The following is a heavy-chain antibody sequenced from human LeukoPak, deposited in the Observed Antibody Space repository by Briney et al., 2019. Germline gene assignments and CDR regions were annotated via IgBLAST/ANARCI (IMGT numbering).Heavy chain of an antibody. D-gene: IGHD6-19*01. CDR1: GYTFTGYY. J-gene: IGHJ5*02. Sequence: ASVKVSCKASGYTFTGYYMHWVRQAPGQGLEWMGWISAYNGNTNYAQKLQGRVTMTTDTSTSTAYMELRSLRSDDTAVYYCARTIAVAGTVWFDPWGQGTLVTVSS. V-gene: IGHV1-18*04. CDR3: ARTIAVAGTVWFDP. CDR2: ISAYNGNT.